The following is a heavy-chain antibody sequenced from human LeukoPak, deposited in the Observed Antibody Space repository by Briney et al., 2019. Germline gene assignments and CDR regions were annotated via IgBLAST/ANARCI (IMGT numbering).Heavy chain of an antibody. J-gene: IGHJ4*02. CDR1: GFILSSDD. V-gene: IGHV3-48*03. CDR3: AKPLSAASGTDFHY. Sequence: GGSLRLSCAASGFILSSDDMNWVRQAPGKGLEWVSYITRSGSSMYYADSVKGRFTISRDNAKNSLYLQMNSLRAEDTAVYYCAKPLSAASGTDFHYWGQGTLVAVSS. D-gene: IGHD6-13*01. CDR2: ITRSGSSM.